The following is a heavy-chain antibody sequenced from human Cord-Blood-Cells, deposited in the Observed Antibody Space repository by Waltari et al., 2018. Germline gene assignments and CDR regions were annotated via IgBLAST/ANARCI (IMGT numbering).Heavy chain of an antibody. J-gene: IGHJ4*02. D-gene: IGHD5-12*01. CDR3: ARDFGLDIVATICGY. CDR1: GYTLTELS. V-gene: IGHV1-18*01. CDR2: ISAYNGNT. Sequence: QVQLVQSGAEVKKPGASVKVSCKVSGYTLTELSMHWVRQAPGKGLEWMGWISAYNGNTNESQKRQGRVTRTTDTSTSTAYMELRSLRSDDTAVYYCARDFGLDIVATICGYWGQGTLVTVSS.